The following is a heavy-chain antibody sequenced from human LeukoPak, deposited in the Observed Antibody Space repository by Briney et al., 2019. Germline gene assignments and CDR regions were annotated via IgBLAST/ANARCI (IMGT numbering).Heavy chain of an antibody. CDR3: ARAFDVAAAGTAGYFDY. CDR2: IYHSGST. D-gene: IGHD6-13*01. Sequence: SGTLSLTCAVSGGSISSDNWWSWVRQPPGKGLEWIGEIYHSGSTNYNPSLQSRVTISVDKSKNQFSLKLSSVTAADTAVYYCARAFDVAAAGTAGYFDYWGQGTLVTVSS. V-gene: IGHV4-4*02. CDR1: GGSISSDNW. J-gene: IGHJ4*02.